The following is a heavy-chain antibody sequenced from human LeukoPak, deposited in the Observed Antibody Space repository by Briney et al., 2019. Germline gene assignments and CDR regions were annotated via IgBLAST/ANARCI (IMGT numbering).Heavy chain of an antibody. J-gene: IGHJ6*02. Sequence: PSETLSLTCTVSGGSISSSSYYWGWIRQHPGKGLEWFVSIYYSGTTNHNPSLKSRVTISMDTSKNQFSLKLSSVTAADTAVYYCARSNLKYYYYYYGMDVWGQGTTVTVSS. CDR1: GGSISSSSYY. CDR2: IYYSGTT. CDR3: ARSNLKYYYYYYGMDV. D-gene: IGHD2/OR15-2a*01. V-gene: IGHV4-39*07.